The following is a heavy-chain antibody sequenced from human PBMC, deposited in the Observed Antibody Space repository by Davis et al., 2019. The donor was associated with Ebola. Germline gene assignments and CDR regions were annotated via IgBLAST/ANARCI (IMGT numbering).Heavy chain of an antibody. Sequence: PGGSLRLSCAASGFTFSSYAMSWVRQAPGKGLEWVSAISGSGGSTYYADSVKGRFTISRDNSKNTLYLQMNSLRAEDTAGYYCARGTYYDSSGSGAFDIWGQGTMVTVSS. J-gene: IGHJ3*02. CDR3: ARGTYYDSSGSGAFDI. CDR2: ISGSGGST. V-gene: IGHV3-23*01. CDR1: GFTFSSYA. D-gene: IGHD3-22*01.